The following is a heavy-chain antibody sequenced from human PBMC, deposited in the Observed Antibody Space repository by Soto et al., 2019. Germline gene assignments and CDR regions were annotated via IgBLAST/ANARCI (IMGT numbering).Heavy chain of an antibody. CDR1: GASISGFY. D-gene: IGHD1-1*01. Sequence: PSETLSLTCTVSGASISGFYWSWIRKSAGKGLEWIGRIYATGTTDYNPSLKSLVMMSVDTSKKQFSLKLRSVTAADTAVYYCVRDGTKTLRDWFDPWGQG. CDR3: VRDGTKTLRDWFDP. J-gene: IGHJ5*02. CDR2: IYATGTT. V-gene: IGHV4-4*07.